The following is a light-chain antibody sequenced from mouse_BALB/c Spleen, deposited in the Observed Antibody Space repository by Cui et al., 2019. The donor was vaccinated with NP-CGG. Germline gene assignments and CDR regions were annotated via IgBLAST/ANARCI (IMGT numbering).Light chain of an antibody. CDR2: GTK. CDR1: TGAVTTSNY. Sequence: VTQESAPTTSPGETVTLTCRSSTGAVTTSNYANWVQEKPDHLFTGLIGGTKNRAPGVPARFSGSLIGDEAALTITGAQTEDETIYFCALWYSNHWVFGGGTKLTVL. V-gene: IGLV1*01. J-gene: IGLJ1*01. CDR3: ALWYSNHWV.